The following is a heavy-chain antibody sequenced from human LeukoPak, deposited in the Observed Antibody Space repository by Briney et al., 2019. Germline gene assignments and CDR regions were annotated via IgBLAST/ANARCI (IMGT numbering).Heavy chain of an antibody. CDR2: INHSGST. J-gene: IGHJ4*02. Sequence: PSETLSLTCAVYGGSLSGYYWSWIRQPPGKGLEWIGEINHSGSTNYNPSLKSRVTISVDTSKNQFSLKLSSVTAADTAVYYCARLDYDSSGNPDYWGQGTLVTVSS. D-gene: IGHD3-22*01. CDR1: GGSLSGYY. V-gene: IGHV4-34*01. CDR3: ARLDYDSSGNPDY.